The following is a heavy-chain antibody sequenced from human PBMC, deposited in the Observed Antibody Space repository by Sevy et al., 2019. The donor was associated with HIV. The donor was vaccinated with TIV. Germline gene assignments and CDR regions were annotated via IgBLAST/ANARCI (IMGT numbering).Heavy chain of an antibody. Sequence: ASVKVSCKASGYTFTGYYMHWMRQAPGQGLEWMGWLNPDRGDPTYAPKFQGRVTLTRDTSINTAYMDLRRLKSDDTAVYYCVRDDRDGYFEHWGQRTLVTVSS. CDR1: GYTFTGYY. CDR2: LNPDRGDP. V-gene: IGHV1-2*02. CDR3: VRDDRDGYFEH. J-gene: IGHJ4*02.